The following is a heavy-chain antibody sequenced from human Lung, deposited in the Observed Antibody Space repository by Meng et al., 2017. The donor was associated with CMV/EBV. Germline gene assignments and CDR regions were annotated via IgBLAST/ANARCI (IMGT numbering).Heavy chain of an antibody. CDR1: GYSFSNNW. CDR3: ARRYCDGSGYYLDY. V-gene: IGHV5-51*01. D-gene: IGHD3-22*01. J-gene: IGHJ4*02. CDR2: IYPGDSDN. Sequence: XVSCKGSGYSFSNNWIGWVRQVPGKALEWMGVIYPGDSDNRYSPSFQGQVTISAEKSINTAYLQWSSLEASNTAMYCCARRYCDGSGYYLDYWGQGTLVTVSS.